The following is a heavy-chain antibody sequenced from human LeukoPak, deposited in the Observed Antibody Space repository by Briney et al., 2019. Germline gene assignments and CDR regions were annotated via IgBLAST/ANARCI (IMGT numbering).Heavy chain of an antibody. J-gene: IGHJ4*02. CDR1: GYSFTSYW. CDR3: ASSIEYGGISGPFDY. CDR2: IYPGDSDT. V-gene: IGHV5-51*01. D-gene: IGHD4-23*01. Sequence: GESLKISCKGSGYSFTSYWIGWVRQMHGKGLEWMGIIYPGDSDTRYSPSFQGQVTISADKSISTAYLQWSSLKASDTAMYYCASSIEYGGISGPFDYWGQGTLVTVSS.